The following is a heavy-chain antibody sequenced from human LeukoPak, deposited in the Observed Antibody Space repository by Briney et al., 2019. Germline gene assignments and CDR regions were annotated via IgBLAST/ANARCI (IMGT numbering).Heavy chain of an antibody. J-gene: IGHJ4*02. Sequence: PGGSLRLSCAASGFTFSSYSMNWGRQAPGKGLEWVSHISSSSSPIYYADSVKGRFTISRDNAKNSLYLQMNSLRAEDTAVYYCAREGLGDDSSGYYYVNFDYWGQGTLVTVSS. V-gene: IGHV3-48*01. CDR1: GFTFSSYS. CDR3: AREGLGDDSSGYYYVNFDY. CDR2: ISSSSSPI. D-gene: IGHD3-22*01.